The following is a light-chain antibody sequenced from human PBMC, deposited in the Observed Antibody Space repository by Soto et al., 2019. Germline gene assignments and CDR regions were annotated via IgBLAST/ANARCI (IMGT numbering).Light chain of an antibody. V-gene: IGKV4-1*01. J-gene: IGKJ1*01. CDR2: WAS. CDR3: QQYYSTPRT. CDR1: QSVLYSSNNKNY. Sequence: DIVMTQSPDSLGVSLGERATINCKSSQSVLYSSNNKNYLAWYQQKPGQPPKLLIYWASTRDSRVPDRFSGSGSGTDFTLTISSLQAEDVAVYYCQQYYSTPRTFGQGTKVELK.